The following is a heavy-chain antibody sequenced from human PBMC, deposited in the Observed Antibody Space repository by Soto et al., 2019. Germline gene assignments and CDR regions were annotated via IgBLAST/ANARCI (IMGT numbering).Heavy chain of an antibody. D-gene: IGHD4-17*01. CDR1: GGSISSGDYY. CDR3: AREGSVTTFPIWFDP. J-gene: IGHJ5*02. CDR2: IYYSGST. V-gene: IGHV4-30-4*01. Sequence: QVQLQESGPGLVKPSQTLSLTCTVSGGSISSGDYYWSWIRQPPGKGLEWIGYIYYSGSTYYNPSLKSRVTISVDTSKNQFSLKLSSVTAADTAVYYCAREGSVTTFPIWFDPWGQGTLVTVSS.